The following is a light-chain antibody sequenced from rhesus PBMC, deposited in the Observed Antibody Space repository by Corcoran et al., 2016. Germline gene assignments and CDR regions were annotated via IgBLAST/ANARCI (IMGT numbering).Light chain of an antibody. CDR2: RAI. CDR1: QDISNN. J-gene: IGKJ2*01. Sequence: DIQMTQSPSSLSASVEDRVTITCQASQDISNNLDWYQQKPGRVPHLLFYRAITVQSGVPSRCSGSGSGTDFTLTISSLQPEDFATYYCQHGYDTPYSFGQGTKVEIK. CDR3: QHGYDTPYS. V-gene: IGKV1-25*01.